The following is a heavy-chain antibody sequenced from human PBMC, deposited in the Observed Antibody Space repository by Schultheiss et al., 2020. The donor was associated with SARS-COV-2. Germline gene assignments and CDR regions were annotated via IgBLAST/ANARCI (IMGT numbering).Heavy chain of an antibody. D-gene: IGHD3-22*01. CDR3: ARGGYYDSSGYPFDY. CDR1: GGTFSSYA. Sequence: SVKVSCKASGGTFSSYAISWVRQAPGQGLEWMGGIIPIFGTANYAQKFQGRVTMTTDTSTSTAYMELRSLRSDDTAVYYCARGGYYDSSGYPFDYWGQGTLVTVSS. CDR2: IIPIFGTA. J-gene: IGHJ4*02. V-gene: IGHV1-69*05.